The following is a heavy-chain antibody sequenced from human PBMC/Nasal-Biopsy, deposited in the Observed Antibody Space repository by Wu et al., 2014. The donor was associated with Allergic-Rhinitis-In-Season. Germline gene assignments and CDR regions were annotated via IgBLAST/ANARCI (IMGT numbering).Heavy chain of an antibody. D-gene: IGHD4-17*01. CDR1: GGSITSSSDY. J-gene: IGHJ3*02. CDR2: LYYSGST. V-gene: IGHV4-39*07. CDR3: AREVDKVTTSDAFDI. Sequence: TLSLTCTVSGGSITSSSDYYGWIRQPPGKGLEWIGSLYYSGSTYYNPSLKSRVTILVDPSKNQFSLKLSSVTAADTAVYYCAREVDKVTTSDAFDIWGQGTMVTVSS.